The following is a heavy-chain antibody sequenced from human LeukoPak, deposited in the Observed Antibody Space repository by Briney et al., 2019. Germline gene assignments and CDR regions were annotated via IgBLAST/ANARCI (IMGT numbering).Heavy chain of an antibody. CDR3: AKQLGYGSDTSCYFPY. D-gene: IGHD2-15*01. Sequence: GGSLRLSCAASGFTFSSSAMCWVRQAPGQGLEWVSAISNNGGYTYYADSVQGRFTISRDNSNSTLCLQMHSLRTEDTAVYYCAKQLGYGSDTSCYFPYWDQGTLVTASS. V-gene: IGHV3-23*01. CDR2: ISNNGGYT. J-gene: IGHJ4*02. CDR1: GFTFSSSA.